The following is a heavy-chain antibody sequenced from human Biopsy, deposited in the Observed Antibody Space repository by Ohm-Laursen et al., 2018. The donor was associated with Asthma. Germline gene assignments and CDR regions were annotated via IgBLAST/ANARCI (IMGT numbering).Heavy chain of an antibody. V-gene: IGHV1-18*01. CDR2: ISVYNGNT. Sequence: GASVKVSCKTSGYTFNSAGITWVRQAPGQGLEWMGWISVYNGNTKVAQKLQDRVTMITDTSTSTAYMELRSLRSDDTAVYFCARAVDCPHYYGIDVWGQGTTVTVS. CDR3: ARAVDCPHYYGIDV. CDR1: GYTFNSAG. D-gene: IGHD2-21*01. J-gene: IGHJ6*02.